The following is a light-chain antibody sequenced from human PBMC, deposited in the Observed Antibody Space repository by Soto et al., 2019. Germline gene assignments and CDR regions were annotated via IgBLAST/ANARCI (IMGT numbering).Light chain of an antibody. J-gene: IGKJ2*01. CDR3: QQGNNWPLT. CDR2: GAS. V-gene: IGKV3-15*01. CDR1: QSISSE. Sequence: EIVMTQSPATLSVSPGERATLSCRASQSISSELAWYQQRPGQPPRLLIYGASTRATGFPDRFTSSGSGSDFSLTISGLQSEDFEVYYCQQGNNWPLTFGQGTRLEI.